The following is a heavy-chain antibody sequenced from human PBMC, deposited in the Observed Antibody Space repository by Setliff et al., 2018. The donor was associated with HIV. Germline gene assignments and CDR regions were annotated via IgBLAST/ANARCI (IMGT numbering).Heavy chain of an antibody. CDR1: GFIFRSFS. V-gene: IGHV3-23*01. CDR3: ATFADGPDS. CDR2: ISGSGTNT. J-gene: IGHJ4*02. D-gene: IGHD3-3*01. Sequence: PGGSLRLSCAASGFIFRSFSMNWVRQAPGKGLEWVSIISGSGTNTHYADSVKGLFTISRDDSNNVVHLQMNRLKTDDTASYYCATFADGPDSWGQGTLVTVSS.